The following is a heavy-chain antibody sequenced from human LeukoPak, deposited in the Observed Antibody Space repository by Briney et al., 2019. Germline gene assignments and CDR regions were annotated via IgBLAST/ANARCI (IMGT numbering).Heavy chain of an antibody. CDR1: GFTFSSYG. V-gene: IGHV3-23*01. D-gene: IGHD3-22*01. Sequence: GGSLRLSCAASGFTFSSYGMSWVRQAPGKGLEWVSAISGSGGSTYYADSVKGRFTISRDNSKNTLYLQMNSLRAEDTAVYYCAKAYYDSSGLDAFDIWGQGTMVTVSS. CDR2: ISGSGGST. J-gene: IGHJ3*02. CDR3: AKAYYDSSGLDAFDI.